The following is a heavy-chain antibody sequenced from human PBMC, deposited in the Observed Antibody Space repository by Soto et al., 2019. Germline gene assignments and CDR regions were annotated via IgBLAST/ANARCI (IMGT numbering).Heavy chain of an antibody. Sequence: EVQLLESGGGLVQPGGSLRLSCAASGFTFSSYAMSWVRQAPGKGLEWVSAISGSGGSTYYADSVKGRFTISRDNSKNTLYLQINSLRAEDTAVYYCAKVEAITMIVVVNPDAFDIWGQGTMVTVSS. D-gene: IGHD3-22*01. J-gene: IGHJ3*02. CDR3: AKVEAITMIVVVNPDAFDI. CDR2: ISGSGGST. V-gene: IGHV3-23*01. CDR1: GFTFSSYA.